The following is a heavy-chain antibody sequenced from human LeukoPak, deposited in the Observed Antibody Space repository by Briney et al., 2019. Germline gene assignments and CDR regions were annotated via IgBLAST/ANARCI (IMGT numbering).Heavy chain of an antibody. CDR2: INPDGSDK. Sequence: GGSLRLSCADSGFTFSRKWMRWGRQAPGKGREGVANINPDGSDKYYVDSVKGRFTISRDNAKSSLYLQINSLRAENTAVYYCAKLPYGDYNHHWGQGTLVTVSS. J-gene: IGHJ5*02. V-gene: IGHV3-7*05. D-gene: IGHD4-17*01. CDR3: AKLPYGDYNHH. CDR1: GFTFSRKW.